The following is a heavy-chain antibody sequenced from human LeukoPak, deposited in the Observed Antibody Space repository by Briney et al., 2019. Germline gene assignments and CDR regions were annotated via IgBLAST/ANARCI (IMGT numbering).Heavy chain of an antibody. Sequence: PGGSLRLSCAASGFTFSSYWMHWVRQAPGKGLVWVSRINSDGSSTSYADSVKGRFTISRDNAKNTLYLQMNSLRAEDTAVYYCARVYYDILTGSRPLDYWGPGTLVTVSS. CDR1: GFTFSSYW. V-gene: IGHV3-74*01. D-gene: IGHD3-9*01. CDR2: INSDGSST. J-gene: IGHJ4*02. CDR3: ARVYYDILTGSRPLDY.